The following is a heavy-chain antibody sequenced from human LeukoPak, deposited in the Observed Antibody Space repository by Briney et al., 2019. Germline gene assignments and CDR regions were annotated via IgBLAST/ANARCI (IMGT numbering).Heavy chain of an antibody. J-gene: IGHJ5*02. CDR1: GYTFTGYY. Sequence: GASLKISCTASGYTFTGYYMHWVRQAPGQGLEWMGGINPNSGGAHYAQKSQGRATTTRETSISTAHMELSRPRSADTAVYYCAREGGVGSGSYWFDPWGQGTLVTVSS. V-gene: IGHV1-2*02. CDR3: AREGGVGSGSYWFDP. D-gene: IGHD3-10*01. CDR2: INPNSGGA.